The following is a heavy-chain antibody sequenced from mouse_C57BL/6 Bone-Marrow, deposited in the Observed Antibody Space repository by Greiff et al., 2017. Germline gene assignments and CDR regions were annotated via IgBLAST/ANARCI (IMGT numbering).Heavy chain of an antibody. CDR1: GFTFSSYG. Sequence: EVKLMESGGDLVKPGGSLKLSCAASGFTFSSYGMSWVRQTPDKRLEWVATISSGGSYTYYPDSVKGRFTISRDNAKNTLYLQMSSLKSEDTAMYYCARHDGFYYYAMDYWGQGTSVTVSS. CDR3: ARHDGFYYYAMDY. D-gene: IGHD2-3*01. CDR2: ISSGGSYT. J-gene: IGHJ4*01. V-gene: IGHV5-6*01.